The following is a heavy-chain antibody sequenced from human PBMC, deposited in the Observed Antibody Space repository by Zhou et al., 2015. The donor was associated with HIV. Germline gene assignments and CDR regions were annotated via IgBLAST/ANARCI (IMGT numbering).Heavy chain of an antibody. CDR3: ARHLPDYYGSGSLGTQFDP. Sequence: QVQLVQSGAEVKKPGSSVKVSCKASGGTFSSYAISWVRQAPGQGLEWMGGIIPIFGTANYAQKFQGRVTITADESTSTAYMELSSLRSEDTAVYYCARHLPDYYGSGSLGTQFDPWGQGTLVTVSS. CDR1: GGTFSSYA. D-gene: IGHD3-10*01. J-gene: IGHJ5*02. V-gene: IGHV1-69*12. CDR2: IIPIFGTA.